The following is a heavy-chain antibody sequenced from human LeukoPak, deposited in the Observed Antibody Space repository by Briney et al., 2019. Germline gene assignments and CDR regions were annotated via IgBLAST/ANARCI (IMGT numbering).Heavy chain of an antibody. Sequence: PGGSLRLSCAASGFTFSSYWMHWVRQAPGRGLVWVSRINGDGSTTSYADSVKGRFTISRDNAKNTLYLQMNRLRAEDTAVYYCAREVGCSGGSCYVYWGQGTLVTVSS. CDR3: AREVGCSGGSCYVY. D-gene: IGHD2-15*01. CDR2: INGDGSTT. V-gene: IGHV3-74*01. CDR1: GFTFSSYW. J-gene: IGHJ4*02.